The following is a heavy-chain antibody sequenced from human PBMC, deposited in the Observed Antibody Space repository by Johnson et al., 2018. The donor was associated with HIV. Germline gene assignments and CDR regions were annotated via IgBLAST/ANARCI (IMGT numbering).Heavy chain of an antibody. Sequence: VQLVESGGDWVQRGGSLRLSCAASGFTVSSNYMSWVRQAPGKGLEWVSVIYSGGSTYYADSVKGRFTISRDNSKNTLYLQMNSLRAEDTAVYYCAKDRKWGRLFDGFDIWGRGTMVTVSS. CDR2: IYSGGST. J-gene: IGHJ3*02. CDR3: AKDRKWGRLFDGFDI. D-gene: IGHD7-27*01. CDR1: GFTVSSNY. V-gene: IGHV3-66*02.